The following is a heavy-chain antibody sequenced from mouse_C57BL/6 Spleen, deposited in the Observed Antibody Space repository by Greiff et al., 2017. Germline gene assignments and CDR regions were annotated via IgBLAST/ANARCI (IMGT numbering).Heavy chain of an antibody. CDR1: GYTFTSYW. CDR3: ARGDYDGHYYAMDY. Sequence: QVQLQQPGAELVKPGASVKMSCKASGYTFTSYWITWVKQRPGQGLEWIGDIYPGSGSTNYNEKFKSKATLTVDTSSSTAYMQLSSLTSEDSAFYYCARGDYDGHYYAMDYWGQGTSVTVSS. V-gene: IGHV1-55*01. D-gene: IGHD2-4*01. J-gene: IGHJ4*01. CDR2: IYPGSGST.